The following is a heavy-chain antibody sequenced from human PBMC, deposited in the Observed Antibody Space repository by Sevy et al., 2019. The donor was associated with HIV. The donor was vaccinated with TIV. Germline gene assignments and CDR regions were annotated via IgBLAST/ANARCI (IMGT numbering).Heavy chain of an antibody. J-gene: IGHJ4*02. CDR1: GFTFSPYW. CDR3: ARGVGLDC. CDR2: IRPDGSDK. Sequence: GGSLRLSCAASGFTFSPYWMTWVRQAPGKGLEWEANIRPDGSDKYYVDSVKGRFTISRDNAKNSLYLQMNSLRADDTAMYYCARGVGLDCWGQGALVTVSS. D-gene: IGHD1-26*01. V-gene: IGHV3-7*01.